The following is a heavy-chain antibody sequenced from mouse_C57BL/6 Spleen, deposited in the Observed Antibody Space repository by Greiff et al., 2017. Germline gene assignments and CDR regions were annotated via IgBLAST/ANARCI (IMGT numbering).Heavy chain of an antibody. D-gene: IGHD1-1*01. CDR1: GYTFTSYW. CDR2: IYPGSGST. J-gene: IGHJ2*01. Sequence: VKLQQPGAELVKPGASVKMSCKASGYTFTSYWITWVKQRPGQGLEWIGDIYPGSGSTNYNEKFKSKATLTVDTSSSTAYMQLSSLTSEDSAVYYCARGDYYGSSHFDYWGQGTTLTVSS. CDR3: ARGDYYGSSHFDY. V-gene: IGHV1-55*01.